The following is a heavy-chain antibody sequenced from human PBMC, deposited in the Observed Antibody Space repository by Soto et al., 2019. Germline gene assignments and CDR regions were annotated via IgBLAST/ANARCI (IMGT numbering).Heavy chain of an antibody. D-gene: IGHD1-1*01. CDR2: INAYSGNT. CDR1: GYTFTNFG. CDR3: ASGTTVEFPFDY. Sequence: ASVKVSCKTSGYTFTNFGFSWVRQAPGQGLEWMGWINAYSGNTKYAQKVQGRVTMTTDTSTSTAYMELRSLRSDDTAVYYCASGTTVEFPFDYWGQGTLVTVSS. J-gene: IGHJ4*02. V-gene: IGHV1-18*01.